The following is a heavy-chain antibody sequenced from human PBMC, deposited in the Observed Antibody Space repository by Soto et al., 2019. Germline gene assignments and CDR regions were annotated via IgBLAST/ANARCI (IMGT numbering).Heavy chain of an antibody. CDR1: GGSISSGGYY. J-gene: IGHJ4*02. CDR2: IYYSGST. V-gene: IGHV4-31*03. Sequence: QVQLQESGPGLVKPSQTLSLTCTVSGGSISSGGYYWSWIRQHPGKGLEWIGYIYYSGSTYYNPSLKRRVXTXAXXSKNQFSLKLSSVTAADTAVYYCARDEGGTTAIGGWGPGTLVTVSS. D-gene: IGHD1-26*01. CDR3: ARDEGGTTAIGG.